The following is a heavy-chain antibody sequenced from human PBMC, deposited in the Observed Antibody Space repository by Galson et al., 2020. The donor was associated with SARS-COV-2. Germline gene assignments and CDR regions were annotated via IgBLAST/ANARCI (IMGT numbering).Heavy chain of an antibody. CDR1: GISFSDYY. CDR3: ASGLSPWGYGDYGSALDI. CDR2: ISSSGSYT. J-gene: IGHJ3*02. Sequence: GESLKISCVASGISFSDYYMSWIRQAPGKGLEWISYISSSGSYTNYADSVKGRFTISRNNAKNSLYLQMNSLRAEDTAVYYCASGLSPWGYGDYGSALDIWGQGTMVTVSS. V-gene: IGHV3-11*06. D-gene: IGHD4-17*01.